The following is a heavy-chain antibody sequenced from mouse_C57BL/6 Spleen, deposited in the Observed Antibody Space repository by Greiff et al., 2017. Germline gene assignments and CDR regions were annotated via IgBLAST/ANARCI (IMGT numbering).Heavy chain of an antibody. Sequence: EVQGVESGGDLVKPGGSLKLSCAASGFTFSSYGMSWVRQTPDKRLEWVATISSGGSYTYYPDSVKGRFTISRDNAKNTLYLQMSSLKSEDTAMYYCAREGAEPFAYWGQGTLVTVSA. CDR2: ISSGGSYT. D-gene: IGHD3-3*01. CDR1: GFTFSSYG. J-gene: IGHJ3*01. V-gene: IGHV5-6*01. CDR3: AREGAEPFAY.